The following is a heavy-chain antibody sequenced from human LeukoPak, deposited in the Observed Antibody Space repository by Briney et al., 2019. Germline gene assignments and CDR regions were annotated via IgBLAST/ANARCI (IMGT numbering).Heavy chain of an antibody. J-gene: IGHJ3*02. CDR3: ARDWWELPPLCAFDI. D-gene: IGHD1-26*01. V-gene: IGHV1-2*02. CDR2: INPNSGGT. CDR1: GYTFTGYY. Sequence: ASVKVSCKASGYTFTGYYMHWVRQAPGQGLEGMGWINPNSGGTNYAQNFQGRVTMTRDTSISTTYMELSRLRCDDTAVYYCARDWWELPPLCAFDIWGQGTMVTVSS.